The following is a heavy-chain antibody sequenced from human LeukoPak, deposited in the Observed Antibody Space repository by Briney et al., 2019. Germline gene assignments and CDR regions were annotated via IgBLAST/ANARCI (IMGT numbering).Heavy chain of an antibody. J-gene: IGHJ4*02. CDR3: AKDWSEYYYDSSGCD. V-gene: IGHV3-23*01. Sequence: GGSLILSCVASGFTFSNYAMSWVRQAPGKGLEWVSAISDSGGHTYYADSAKGRFTISRDNSKNTLYLQMNSLRAEDTAVYYCAKDWSEYYYDSSGCDWGQGTLVTVSS. D-gene: IGHD3-22*01. CDR1: GFTFSNYA. CDR2: ISDSGGHT.